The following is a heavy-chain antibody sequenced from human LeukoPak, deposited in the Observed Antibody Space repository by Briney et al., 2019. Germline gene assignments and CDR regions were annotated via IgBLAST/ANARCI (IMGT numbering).Heavy chain of an antibody. D-gene: IGHD2-8*01. CDR3: ARTNPKPSDYYYYYYLDG. V-gene: IGHV4-34*01. CDR1: GGSFSGYY. Sequence: SETLSLTCAVYGGSFSGYYWSWIRQPPGKGLEWIGEINHSGSTNYNPSLKSRVTISVDTSKNQFSLKLRSVTAADTAVYYCARTNPKPSDYYYYYYLDGRGKGTTVTVSS. CDR2: INHSGST. J-gene: IGHJ6*03.